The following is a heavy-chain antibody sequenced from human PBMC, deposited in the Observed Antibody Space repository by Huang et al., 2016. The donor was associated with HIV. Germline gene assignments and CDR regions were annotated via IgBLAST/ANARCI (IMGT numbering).Heavy chain of an antibody. CDR3: ARGITGTTFYYYNMDV. D-gene: IGHD1-20*01. CDR2: ITNDGSRK. V-gene: IGHV3-30*03. Sequence: QVQVVESGGGVVPPGRSLRLSCAASRFTVGSFSMHGVRQAPGKGLGVVAVITNDGSRKYYAESVKGRFNISRDNSRNTLYLQMNSLRSGDTAVYYCARGITGTTFYYYNMDVWGKGTTVIVSS. CDR1: RFTVGSFS. J-gene: IGHJ6*03.